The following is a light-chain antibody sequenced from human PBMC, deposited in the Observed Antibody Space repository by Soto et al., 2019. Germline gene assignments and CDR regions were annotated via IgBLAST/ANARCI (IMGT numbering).Light chain of an antibody. Sequence: DIQMTQSPSTLSASVGDRVTITCRASQTISTWLAWYQQKAGQAPKVLIYKASSLQIGVPSRFSGSGSGTEFTLTISSLQPDDSATYYCQQYNSYSPTFGQGTKVEIK. CDR1: QTISTW. CDR2: KAS. V-gene: IGKV1-5*03. J-gene: IGKJ1*01. CDR3: QQYNSYSPT.